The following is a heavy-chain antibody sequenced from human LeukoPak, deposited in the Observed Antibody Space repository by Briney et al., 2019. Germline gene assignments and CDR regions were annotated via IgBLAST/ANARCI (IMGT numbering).Heavy chain of an antibody. V-gene: IGHV4-4*09. CDR2: INTNGGS. Sequence: SETLSLTCTVSGDSIRAYQWSWIRQPPGKGLEWIGHINTNGGSDYNPSLKGRLTFSVDTSRDQFSLRLTSVTAADTATYYCATSYGYKVAPFDLWGQGTLVTVSS. CDR1: GDSIRAYQ. CDR3: ATSYGYKVAPFDL. J-gene: IGHJ4*02. D-gene: IGHD4-17*01.